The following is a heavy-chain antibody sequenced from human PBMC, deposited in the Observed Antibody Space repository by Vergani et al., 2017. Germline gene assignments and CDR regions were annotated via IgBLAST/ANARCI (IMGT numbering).Heavy chain of an antibody. CDR1: GFTFSSYW. J-gene: IGHJ5*02. D-gene: IGHD3-10*01. V-gene: IGHV3-7*01. CDR2: IKQDGSEK. Sequence: EVQLVESGGGLVQPGGSLRLSCAASGFTFSSYWMSWVRQAPGKGLEWVANIKQDGSEKYYVDSVKGRFTISRDNAKNSLYLQMNSLRAEDTAVYYCASRPQSPYYYGSGSSPIGGWFDPWGQGTLVTVSS. CDR3: ASRPQSPYYYGSGSSPIGGWFDP.